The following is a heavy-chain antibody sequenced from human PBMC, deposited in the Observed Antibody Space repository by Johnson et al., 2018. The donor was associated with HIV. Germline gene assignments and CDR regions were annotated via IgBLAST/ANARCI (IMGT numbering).Heavy chain of an antibody. V-gene: IGHV3-20*04. CDR3: AREHQNDTRSNSVALDV. J-gene: IGHJ3*01. Sequence: VQLVESGGGVVQPGGSLRLSCAASGFTFNDYTMHWVRQAPGKGLEWVSLISWDGGSNGYADFVKGRFTIPRDNAKTSLYLQRNSQRAEDTALYYCAREHQNDTRSNSVALDVWGQGTMVTVSS. CDR1: GFTFNDYT. D-gene: IGHD1-26*01. CDR2: ISWDGGSN.